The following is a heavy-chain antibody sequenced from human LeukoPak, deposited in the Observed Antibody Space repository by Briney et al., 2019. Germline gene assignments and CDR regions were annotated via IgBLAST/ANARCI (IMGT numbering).Heavy chain of an antibody. CDR1: GFTFSSYW. CDR2: IKQDGSEK. V-gene: IGHV3-7*03. CDR3: AKGYAAAGTGVYFDY. D-gene: IGHD6-13*01. J-gene: IGHJ4*02. Sequence: PGGSLRLSCAASGFTFSSYWMSWVRQAPGKGLEWVANIKQDGSEKYYVDSVKGRFTISRDNAKNSLYLQMNSLRAEDMALYYCAKGYAAAGTGVYFDYWGQGTLVTVSS.